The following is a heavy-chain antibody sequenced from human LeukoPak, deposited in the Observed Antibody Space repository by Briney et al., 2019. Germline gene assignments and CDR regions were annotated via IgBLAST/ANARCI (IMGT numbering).Heavy chain of an antibody. CDR1: GFTFDDYG. CDR3: AKKSITMVRVAHDTFDY. V-gene: IGHV3-20*04. D-gene: IGHD3-10*01. J-gene: IGHJ4*02. CDR2: IYWNGGST. Sequence: GGSLRLSCAASGFTFDDYGMSWVRQAPGKGLEWVSGIYWNGGSTGYADSVKGRFTISRDNSKNTLYLQMNSLRAEDTAVYYCAKKSITMVRVAHDTFDYWGQGTLVTVSS.